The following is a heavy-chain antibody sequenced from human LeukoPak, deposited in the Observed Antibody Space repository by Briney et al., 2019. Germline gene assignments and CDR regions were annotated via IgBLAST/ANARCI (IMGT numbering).Heavy chain of an antibody. CDR3: ARGVGYYGSGTYYFDF. V-gene: IGHV3-48*02. J-gene: IGHJ4*02. CDR2: ISTGSSTI. D-gene: IGHD3-10*01. CDR1: GFTFSSYS. Sequence: PGGSLRLSCAASGFTFSSYSMNWVRQAPGKGLEWVSYISTGSSTIYYADSVKGRFTISRDNAKKSLYLQVNSLRDEDTAVYYCARGVGYYGSGTYYFDFWGQGTLVTVSS.